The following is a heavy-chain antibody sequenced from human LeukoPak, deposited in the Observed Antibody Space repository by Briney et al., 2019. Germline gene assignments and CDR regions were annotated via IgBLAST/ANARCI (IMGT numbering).Heavy chain of an antibody. Sequence: SETLSLTCTVSGGSISNYYWSWIRQPPGKGLEWIGYIYYSGNTNYNPSLKSRVTISVDTSKNQFSLKLTSVTAADTAVYYCARDLGSVVGGQPICLFDYWGQGTLVTVSS. V-gene: IGHV4-59*01. D-gene: IGHD3-10*01. CDR2: IYYSGNT. J-gene: IGHJ4*02. CDR3: ARDLGSVVGGQPICLFDY. CDR1: GGSISNYY.